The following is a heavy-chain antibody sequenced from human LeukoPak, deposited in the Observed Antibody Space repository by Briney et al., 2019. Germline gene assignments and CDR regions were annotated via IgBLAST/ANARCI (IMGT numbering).Heavy chain of an antibody. CDR3: AREDDILTGPDAFDY. D-gene: IGHD3-9*01. Sequence: GGSLRLSCAASGFTFSSYSMNWVRQAPGKGLEWVSYISSSSSTIYYADSVKGRFTISRDNAKNPLYLQMNSLRAEDTAVYYCAREDDILTGPDAFDYWGQGTLVTVSS. J-gene: IGHJ4*02. CDR2: ISSSSSTI. CDR1: GFTFSSYS. V-gene: IGHV3-48*01.